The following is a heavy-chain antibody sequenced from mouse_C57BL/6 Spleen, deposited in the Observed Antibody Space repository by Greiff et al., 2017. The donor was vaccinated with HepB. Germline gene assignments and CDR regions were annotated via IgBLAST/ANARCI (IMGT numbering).Heavy chain of an antibody. CDR3: ARDYDGQYYFDY. CDR1: GFTFSSYG. V-gene: IGHV5-6*01. CDR2: ISSGGSYT. D-gene: IGHD2-4*01. Sequence: EVQRVESGGDLVKPGGSLKLSCAASGFTFSSYGMSWVRQTPDKRLEWVATISSGGSYTYYPDSVKGRFTISRDNAKNTLYLQMSSLKSEDTAMYYCARDYDGQYYFDYWGQGTTLTVSS. J-gene: IGHJ2*01.